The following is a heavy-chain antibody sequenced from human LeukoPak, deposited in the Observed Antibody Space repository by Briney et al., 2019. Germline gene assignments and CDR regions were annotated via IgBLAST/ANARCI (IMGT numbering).Heavy chain of an antibody. CDR3: ARGGAYHWSD. CDR2: IYYSGST. D-gene: IGHD1-26*01. CDR1: GGSISSFC. V-gene: IGHV4-59*01. J-gene: IGHJ4*02. Sequence: SSETLSLTCTVSGGSISSFCWTWIRQPPGKGLEWIGYIYYSGSTNYNLSLKSRVTISADTSKNQISLKLSSVTTADTAVYFCARGGAYHWSDWGQGTLVTVSS.